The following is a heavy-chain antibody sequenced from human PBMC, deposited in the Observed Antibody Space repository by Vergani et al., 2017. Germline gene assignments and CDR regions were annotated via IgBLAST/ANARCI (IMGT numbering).Heavy chain of an antibody. J-gene: IGHJ6*02. D-gene: IGHD2-2*01. V-gene: IGHV3-30*02. Sequence: QVQLVESGGGVVQPGGSLRLSCAASGFSFSTYGMHWVRQAQGRGLEWVAFLRYDGSNEYYGDAVKGRFIISRDNSKNMLSLEMHSLRPEDTAVYYCANSYCSSLSCYAFYGMEVWGQGPTVTVSS. CDR2: LRYDGSNE. CDR1: GFSFSTYG. CDR3: ANSYCSSLSCYAFYGMEV.